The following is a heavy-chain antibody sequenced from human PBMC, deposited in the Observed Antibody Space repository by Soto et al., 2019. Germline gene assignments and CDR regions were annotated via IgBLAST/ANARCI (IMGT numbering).Heavy chain of an antibody. V-gene: IGHV1-2*02. CDR3: GRGRSGQIVIFY. J-gene: IGHJ4*02. CDR2: IGPESGAT. D-gene: IGHD1-26*01. Sequence: GASVNVSCNTSGYTFTGHYILWVRQAPQQGPEWMGEIGPESGATRYAEKFRGRVTMTMDTSITTVYMELRNLSPDDTAVYYCGRGRSGQIVIFYWGQGTPVTVSS. CDR1: GYTFTGHY.